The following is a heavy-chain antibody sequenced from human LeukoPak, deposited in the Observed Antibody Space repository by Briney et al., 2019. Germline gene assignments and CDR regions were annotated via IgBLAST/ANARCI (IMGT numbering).Heavy chain of an antibody. Sequence: PGGSLRLSCAASAFTFSSYSMNWVRQAPGKGLEWVSSISSSSSYIYYAESVKCRFTISRDNAKNSLYLQMNSLRAEDTAVYYCAREPLRGAMVHFDYWGKGTLVTVS. D-gene: IGHD5-18*01. CDR1: AFTFSSYS. V-gene: IGHV3-21*01. J-gene: IGHJ4*02. CDR3: AREPLRGAMVHFDY. CDR2: ISSSSSYI.